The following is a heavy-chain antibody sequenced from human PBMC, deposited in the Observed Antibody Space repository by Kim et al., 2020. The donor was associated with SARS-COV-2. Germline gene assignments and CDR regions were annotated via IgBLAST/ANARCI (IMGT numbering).Heavy chain of an antibody. CDR1: GGSISSSSYY. CDR3: ARDREDSYGPGGFDY. D-gene: IGHD5-18*01. CDR2: IYYSGST. Sequence: SETLSLTCTVSGGSISSSSYYWGWIRQPPGKGLEWIGSIYYSGSTYYNPSLKSRVTISVDTSKNQFSLKLSSVTAADTAVYYCARDREDSYGPGGFDYWGQGTLVTVSS. V-gene: IGHV4-39*07. J-gene: IGHJ4*02.